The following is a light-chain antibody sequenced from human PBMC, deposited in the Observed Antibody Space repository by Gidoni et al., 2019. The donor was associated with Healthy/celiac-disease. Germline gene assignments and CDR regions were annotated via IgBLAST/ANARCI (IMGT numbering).Light chain of an antibody. CDR1: QSISSW. CDR2: KAS. J-gene: IGKJ1*01. V-gene: IGKV1-5*03. Sequence: IQMTQSPSTLSASVGDRVTITCRASQSISSWLAWYQQKPGKAPKLLIYKASSLESGVPSRFSGSGSGTEFTLTISILQPDDFATYYCQQYKSYSPWTFGQGTKVEIK. CDR3: QQYKSYSPWT.